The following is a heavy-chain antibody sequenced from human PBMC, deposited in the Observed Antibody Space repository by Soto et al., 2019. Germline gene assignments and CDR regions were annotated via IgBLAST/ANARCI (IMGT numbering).Heavy chain of an antibody. Sequence: EVQLLESGGGLVQPGGSLRLSCAASGFTFSSSAMSWVRQAPGKGREWVSSISGSGASTYYAYSVKGRFTISRNNSKNTLYLQMICLRAEDTAVYYCATSLSYYGSWYYFDYCGQGTLVAVSS. CDR1: GFTFSSSA. CDR2: ISGSGAST. D-gene: IGHD6-13*01. J-gene: IGHJ4*02. V-gene: IGHV3-23*01. CDR3: ATSLSYYGSWYYFDY.